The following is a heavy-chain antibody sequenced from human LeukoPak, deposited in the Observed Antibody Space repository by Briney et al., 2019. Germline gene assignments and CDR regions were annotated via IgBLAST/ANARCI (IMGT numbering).Heavy chain of an antibody. CDR2: INHSGST. CDR3: ARALGRELLIRWEYYYYGMDV. CDR1: GGSFSGYY. V-gene: IGHV4-34*01. J-gene: IGHJ6*02. D-gene: IGHD1-26*01. Sequence: PSETLSLTCAVYGGSFSGYYWSWIRQPPGKGLEWIGEINHSGSTNHNPSLKSRVTISVNTSKNQFSLKLSSVTAADTAVYYCARALGRELLIRWEYYYYGMDVWGQGTTVTVSS.